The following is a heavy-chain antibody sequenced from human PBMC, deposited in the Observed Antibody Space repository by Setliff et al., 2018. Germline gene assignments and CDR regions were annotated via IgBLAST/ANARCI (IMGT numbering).Heavy chain of an antibody. J-gene: IGHJ4*02. V-gene: IGHV4-61*02. D-gene: IGHD3-3*01. CDR3: RFWSGYYKNDY. CDR1: GGSITSGSFY. Sequence: PSETLSLTCTVSGGSITSGSFYWSWIRQPAGKKLEWIGRIHASGSPDYNPSFKSRVTISRDTSTNQFSLKLGSVTAADTAVYYCRFWSGYYKNDYWGQGTLVTVSS. CDR2: IHASGSP.